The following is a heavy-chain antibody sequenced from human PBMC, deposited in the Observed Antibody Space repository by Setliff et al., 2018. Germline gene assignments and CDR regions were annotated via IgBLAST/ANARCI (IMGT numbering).Heavy chain of an antibody. V-gene: IGHV1-18*01. CDR2: ISAYNGNT. Sequence: ASVKVSCKASGYTFTSYGFSWVRQAPGQGLEWMGWISAYNGNTNYGQKYQGRVTMNTDTSTNTVYMELRSLRSDDTAVYFCVREYSGGGLMWGQGTMVTVSS. J-gene: IGHJ3*01. D-gene: IGHD6-19*01. CDR3: VREYSGGGLM. CDR1: GYTFTSYG.